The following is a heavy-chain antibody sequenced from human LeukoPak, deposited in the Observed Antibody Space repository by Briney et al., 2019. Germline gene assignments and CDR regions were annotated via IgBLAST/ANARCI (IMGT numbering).Heavy chain of an antibody. CDR2: ISYDGSNK. D-gene: IGHD3-3*01. CDR1: GFTFSSYG. J-gene: IGHJ6*03. Sequence: GRSLRLSCAASGFTFSSYGMHWVRQVPGKGLEWVAVISYDGSNKYYADSVKGRFTISRDNSQNTVSLQLNNLRIEDTALYYCAKTSLSDPSGHYYYMDVWGKGTTVTVSS. V-gene: IGHV3-30*18. CDR3: AKTSLSDPSGHYYYMDV.